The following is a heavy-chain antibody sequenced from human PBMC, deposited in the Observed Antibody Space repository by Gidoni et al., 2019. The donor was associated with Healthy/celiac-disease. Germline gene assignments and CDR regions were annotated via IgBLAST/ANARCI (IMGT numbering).Heavy chain of an antibody. CDR3: ARDLGGTAMVTGLFVY. Sequence: QVQLVQSGAAVKKPGSSVKVSCKASGGTFSSYAISWVRQAPGQGLEWMGGIIPICGTANYAQKFQGRVTITADESTSTAYMELSSLRSEDTAVYYCARDLGGTAMVTGLFVYWGQGTLVTVSS. CDR2: IIPICGTA. J-gene: IGHJ4*02. CDR1: GGTFSSYA. D-gene: IGHD5-18*01. V-gene: IGHV1-69*01.